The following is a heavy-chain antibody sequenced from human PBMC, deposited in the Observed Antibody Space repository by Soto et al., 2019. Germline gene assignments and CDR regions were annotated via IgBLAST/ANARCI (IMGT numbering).Heavy chain of an antibody. Sequence: PSEALCLTCTVSGGSISTSSYYLCCILQPPGKWLEWIGSLYYSGSTYYNPSLKSRVTISVDTSKNQFSLKLSSVTAADTAVYYCARSPRVPGLDRFDYRGQGTLVPVSS. D-gene: IGHD2-2*01. V-gene: IGHV4-39*01. J-gene: IGHJ4*02. CDR3: ARSPRVPGLDRFDY. CDR1: GGSISTSSYY. CDR2: LYYSGST.